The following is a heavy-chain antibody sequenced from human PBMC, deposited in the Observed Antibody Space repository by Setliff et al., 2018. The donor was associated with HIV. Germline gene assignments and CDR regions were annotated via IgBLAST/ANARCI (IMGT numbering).Heavy chain of an antibody. V-gene: IGHV3-7*03. CDR2: IKQDGSET. D-gene: IGHD3-10*01. CDR3: ARDSGDPYGSGGFDP. CDR1: GFTFSNLW. J-gene: IGHJ5*02. Sequence: GGSLRLSCIASGFTFSNLWMRWVRQAPGKGLERVADIKQDGSETYYVDSVRGRFTISRDNAKSSLHLQMNSLRAEDTAVYYCARDSGDPYGSGGFDPWGQGIMVTVSS.